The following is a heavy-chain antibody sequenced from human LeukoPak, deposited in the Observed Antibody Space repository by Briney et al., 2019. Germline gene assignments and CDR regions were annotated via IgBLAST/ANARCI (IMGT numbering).Heavy chain of an antibody. V-gene: IGHV1-8*01. J-gene: IGHJ4*02. CDR2: MNPNSGNT. Sequence: AAVTVSFTSSGYTFTIYNISWVRQATAQGLEWMGLMNPNSGNTGYAQKFHGRVTMTRNTSIITAYMELSSLRSEDTAVYYCARVREYDILTGYYSFDYWGQGTLVTVSS. D-gene: IGHD3-9*01. CDR1: GYTFTIYN. CDR3: ARVREYDILTGYYSFDY.